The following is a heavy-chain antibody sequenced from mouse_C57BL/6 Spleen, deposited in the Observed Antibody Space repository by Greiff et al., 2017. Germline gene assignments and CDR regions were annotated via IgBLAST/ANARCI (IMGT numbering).Heavy chain of an antibody. CDR3: ARSSGLGY. D-gene: IGHD3-2*02. CDR2: IYPSDSET. Sequence: QVQLQQPGAELVRPGSSVKLSCKASGYTFTSYWLDWVKQRPGQGLEWIGNIYPSDSETHYNQKFKDKATLTVDKSSSTAYMQLSSLTSEDSAVYYCARSSGLGYWGQGTTLTVSS. J-gene: IGHJ2*01. CDR1: GYTFTSYW. V-gene: IGHV1-61*01.